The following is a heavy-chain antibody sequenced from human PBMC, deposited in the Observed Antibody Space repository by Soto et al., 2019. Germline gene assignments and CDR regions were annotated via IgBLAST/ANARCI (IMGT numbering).Heavy chain of an antibody. Sequence: SETLSLTCVVSGGSINTDYWWSWVRQPPGKGLEWIGEIHHSGSTNYIQSLKSRVTMSLDRSNNQLSLRLSSVTAADTAVYYCARGFDYRWVYWGPGTLVTVSS. V-gene: IGHV4-4*02. CDR3: ARGFDYRWVY. D-gene: IGHD3-16*01. J-gene: IGHJ4*02. CDR1: GGSINTDYW. CDR2: IHHSGST.